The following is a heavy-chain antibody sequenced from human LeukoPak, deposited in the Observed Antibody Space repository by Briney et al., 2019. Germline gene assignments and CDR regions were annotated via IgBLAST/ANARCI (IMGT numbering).Heavy chain of an antibody. CDR2: ISPSADNI. CDR3: VTESGWLFDY. J-gene: IGHJ4*02. Sequence: GGSLRLSCVAAGFTFSDRYMSWIRQAPGKGMEWVAYISPSADNIHYADSVKGRFTISRDNARNSLFLQMNGLKAEDTAVCYCVTESGWLFDYWGQGTLVTVSS. D-gene: IGHD5-12*01. V-gene: IGHV3-11*04. CDR1: GFTFSDRY.